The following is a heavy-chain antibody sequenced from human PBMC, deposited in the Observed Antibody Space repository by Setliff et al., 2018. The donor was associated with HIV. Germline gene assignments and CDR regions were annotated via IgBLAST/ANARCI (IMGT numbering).Heavy chain of an antibody. CDR2: IFYRGTT. V-gene: IGHV4-39*01. J-gene: IGHJ3*02. Sequence: LSLTCTVSGGSISSSTYYWGWIRQPPGKGLEWIGSIFYRGTTYDNSSLKSRLTMSVDTSKNQFSLRLTFLTAADTAVYYCVRHGPQTPLFFHIWGHGTMVTVSS. CDR1: GGSISSSTYY. CDR3: VRHGPQTPLFFHI.